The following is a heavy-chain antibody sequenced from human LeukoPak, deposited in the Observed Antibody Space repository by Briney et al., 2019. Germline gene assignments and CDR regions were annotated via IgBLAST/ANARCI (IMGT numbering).Heavy chain of an antibody. J-gene: IGHJ4*02. V-gene: IGHV3-53*01. CDR2: IYSGGST. Sequence: QPGGSLLLSCAASGFTVGSNYMSWVRHATGKGLEWVSVIYSGGSTYYADSVKGRFTISRGNYKNTLYLQMNSLRAEDTAVYYCARLWRGYYGDHGGQGTLVTV. CDR1: GFTVGSNY. D-gene: IGHD3-3*01. CDR3: ARLWRGYYGDH.